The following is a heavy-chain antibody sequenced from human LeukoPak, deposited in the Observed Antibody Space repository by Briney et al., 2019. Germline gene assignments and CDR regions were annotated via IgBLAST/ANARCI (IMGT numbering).Heavy chain of an antibody. CDR3: ATGGRWLQLLSFDY. D-gene: IGHD5-24*01. J-gene: IGHJ4*02. CDR2: FDPEDGET. Sequence: GASVKVSCKVSGYTLTELSMHWVRQAPGKGLEWMGGFDPEDGETIYAQKFQGRVTMTEDTSTDTAYMELSSLRPEDTAVYYCATGGRWLQLLSFDYWGQGTLVTVSS. V-gene: IGHV1-24*01. CDR1: GYTLTELS.